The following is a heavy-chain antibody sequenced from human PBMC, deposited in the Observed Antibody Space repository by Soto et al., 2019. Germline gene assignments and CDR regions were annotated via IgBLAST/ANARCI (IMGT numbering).Heavy chain of an antibody. J-gene: IGHJ5*01. CDR3: ARTTTAYNGFDL. CDR2: IIPISGAV. D-gene: IGHD4-17*01. V-gene: IGHV1-69*01. CDR1: GGTFTNYA. Sequence: QVQLVQSGAEVKKPGSSVKVSCKASGGTFTNYAINWVRQAPGQGLEWMGGIIPISGAVNYVKKCQGRVTITADESTSSVYMALSSMRTKNPAVYYCARTTTAYNGFDLWGQGTLVTVSS.